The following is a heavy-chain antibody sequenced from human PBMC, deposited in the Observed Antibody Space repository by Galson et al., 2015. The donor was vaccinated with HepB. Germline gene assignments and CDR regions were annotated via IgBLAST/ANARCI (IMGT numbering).Heavy chain of an antibody. CDR2: IKQDGSQK. J-gene: IGHJ4*02. CDR1: GFTFSSYW. Sequence: SLRLSCAVSGFTFSSYWMMWVRQAPGKGLEWVANIKQDGSQKYYVDSVKGRFTISRDNAKNSLYLQMNSLRAEDTAVYYCASDDFWSDFWGQGTLVTVSS. D-gene: IGHD3-3*01. V-gene: IGHV3-7*01. CDR3: ASDDFWSDF.